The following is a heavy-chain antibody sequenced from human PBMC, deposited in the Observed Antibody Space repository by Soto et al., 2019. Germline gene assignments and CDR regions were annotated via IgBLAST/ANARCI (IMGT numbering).Heavy chain of an antibody. J-gene: IGHJ4*02. CDR3: ARDSSSTAMYYFDY. V-gene: IGHV1-2*02. CDR1: GYTFTGYY. D-gene: IGHD6-6*01. Sequence: ASVKVSCTASGYTFTGYYMHWVRQAPGQGLEWMGWINPNSGGTNYAQKFQGRVTMTRDTSISTAYMELSRLRSDDTAVYYCARDSSSTAMYYFDYWGQGTLVTVSS. CDR2: INPNSGGT.